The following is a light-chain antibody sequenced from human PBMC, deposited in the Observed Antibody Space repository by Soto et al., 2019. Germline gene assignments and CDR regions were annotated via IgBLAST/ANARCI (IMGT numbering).Light chain of an antibody. Sequence: QSALTQPASVSGSPGQSITISCSGTTSDVGGYNLVSWYQQHPAKAPKLLIYEGTQRPSGVSSRFSGSKSGNTASLTISGLQAEDEADYYCCSYASSRSYVFGTGTKLTVL. V-gene: IGLV2-23*01. J-gene: IGLJ1*01. CDR3: CSYASSRSYV. CDR2: EGT. CDR1: TSDVGGYNL.